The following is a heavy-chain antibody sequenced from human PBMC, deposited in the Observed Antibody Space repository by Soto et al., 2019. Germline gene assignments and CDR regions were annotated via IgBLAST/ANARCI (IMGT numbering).Heavy chain of an antibody. J-gene: IGHJ4*02. CDR1: GFTFSSYA. CDR2: IIGSGGST. D-gene: IGHD5-18*01. V-gene: IGHV3-23*01. CDR3: ASNVDTFDY. Sequence: PXGSLRLSCAAAGFTFSSYAMSWVRQAPGKGLEWVSAIIGSGGSTYYADSVKGRFTISRDNSKNTLYLQMNSLRAEDTAVYYCASNVDTFDYWGQGTLVTVSS.